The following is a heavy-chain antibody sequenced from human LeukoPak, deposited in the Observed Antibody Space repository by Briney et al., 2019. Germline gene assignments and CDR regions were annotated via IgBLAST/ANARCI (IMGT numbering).Heavy chain of an antibody. J-gene: IGHJ4*02. CDR1: GFTFSAYY. CDR2: ISASSSYT. V-gene: IGHV3-11*05. CDR3: ARGISRAKTDY. Sequence: PGGSLRLSCAASGFTFSAYYMSWIRQAPGKGLEWVSHISASSSYTSYADSVKGRFTISRDNAKNSLYLQMNSLRAEDTAVYFCARGISRAKTDYWGQGTLVTVSS.